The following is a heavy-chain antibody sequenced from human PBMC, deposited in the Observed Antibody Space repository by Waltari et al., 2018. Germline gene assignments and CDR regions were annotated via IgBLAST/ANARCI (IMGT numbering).Heavy chain of an antibody. Sequence: EVQLVESGGGLVKPGESLRLSCAASGCTFSGHTMNWVRQDPGRGRAWGSSVINTHNYVFYADSVRDRFTISKDNAKASLYLQMNGLRAEDTAVYYCARDGEFRAARCEHWGQGTLVTVSS. D-gene: IGHD6-6*01. V-gene: IGHV3-21*01. J-gene: IGHJ4*02. CDR1: GCTFSGHT. CDR2: VINTHNYV. CDR3: ARDGEFRAARCEH.